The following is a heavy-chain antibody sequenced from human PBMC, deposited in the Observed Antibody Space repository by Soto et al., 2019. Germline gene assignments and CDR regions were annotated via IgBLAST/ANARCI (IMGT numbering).Heavy chain of an antibody. J-gene: IGHJ4*02. V-gene: IGHV4-59*01. CDR3: ACLRGKRGSPIDY. CDR1: GDSTSNYY. Sequence: SETLSLTCIISGDSTSNYYLSWIRQSPGKGLEWIGYISYSGNTNYNPSLKSRVTISVDTSKDQLSLKVTSVTAADTAMYYCACLRGKRGSPIDYWGQGTQVTVYS. D-gene: IGHD2-15*01. CDR2: ISYSGNT.